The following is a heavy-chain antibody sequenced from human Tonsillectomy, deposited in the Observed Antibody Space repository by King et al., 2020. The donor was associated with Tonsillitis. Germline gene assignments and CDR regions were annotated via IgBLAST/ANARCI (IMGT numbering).Heavy chain of an antibody. D-gene: IGHD6-13*01. CDR1: GFTFSSYG. CDR2: ISYDGSNK. V-gene: IGHV3-30*18. Sequence: VQLVESGGGLVQPGRSLRLSCAASGFTFSSYGMHWVRQAPGKGLEWVAVISYDGSNKYYADSVKGRFTISRDNSKNTLYLQMNSLRAEDTAVYYCAKGASSLDYWGQGTLVTVSS. J-gene: IGHJ4*02. CDR3: AKGASSLDY.